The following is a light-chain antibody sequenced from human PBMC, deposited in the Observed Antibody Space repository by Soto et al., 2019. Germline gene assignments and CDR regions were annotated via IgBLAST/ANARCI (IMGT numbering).Light chain of an antibody. J-gene: IGLJ2*01. CDR2: DVS. CDR3: SSYRSSSTPVV. CDR1: SSDVGGYNY. V-gene: IGLV2-14*01. Sequence: QSALTQPASVSGSPGQSITTSCTGTSSDVGGYNYVSWYQQHPGKAPKLMIYDVSNRPSGVSNRFSGSKSGNTASLTVSGLQAEDEADYYCSSYRSSSTPVVFGGGTQLTVL.